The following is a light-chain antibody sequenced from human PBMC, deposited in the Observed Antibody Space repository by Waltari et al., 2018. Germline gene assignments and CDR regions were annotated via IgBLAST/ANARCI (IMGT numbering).Light chain of an antibody. CDR3: MQGTQWPRT. J-gene: IGKJ1*01. CDR2: KVS. V-gene: IGKV2-30*02. CDR1: QSLVHSDGNTY. Sequence: DVVMTQSPLSLPVTLGPPASISCRSSQSLVHSDGNTYLNWFQQRPGQSPRRLIYKVSNRDSGVPDRFSGSGSGTDFTLKISRVEAEDVGVYYCMQGTQWPRTFGQGTKVQIK.